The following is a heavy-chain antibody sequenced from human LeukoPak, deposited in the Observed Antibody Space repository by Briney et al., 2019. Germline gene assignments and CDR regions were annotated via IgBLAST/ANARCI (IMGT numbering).Heavy chain of an antibody. Sequence: SETLSLTCTVSGGSISSSSYYWGWIRQPPGKGLEWIGSIYYSGSTYYNPSLKSRVTISVDTSKNQFSLKLSSVTAADTAVYYCARDSPKIGGSSWSNLFDYWGQGTLVTVSS. CDR3: ARDSPKIGGSSWSNLFDY. D-gene: IGHD6-6*01. V-gene: IGHV4-39*07. CDR2: IYYSGST. CDR1: GGSISSSSYY. J-gene: IGHJ4*02.